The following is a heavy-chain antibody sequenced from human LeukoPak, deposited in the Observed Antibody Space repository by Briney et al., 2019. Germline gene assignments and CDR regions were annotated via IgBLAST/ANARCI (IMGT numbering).Heavy chain of an antibody. CDR1: GDSVSSKNGA. J-gene: IGHJ4*02. Sequence: SQTLSLTCAISGDSVSSKNGAWNWIRQSPSRGFEWLGRTYYRSKWYYDYAVSVQGRITIDPDTSKNEFSLQLNSVTPEDTAVYYCARDFGNTGWYTFDFWGQGILVTVSS. V-gene: IGHV6-1*01. D-gene: IGHD1-14*01. CDR2: TYYRSKWYY. CDR3: ARDFGNTGWYTFDF.